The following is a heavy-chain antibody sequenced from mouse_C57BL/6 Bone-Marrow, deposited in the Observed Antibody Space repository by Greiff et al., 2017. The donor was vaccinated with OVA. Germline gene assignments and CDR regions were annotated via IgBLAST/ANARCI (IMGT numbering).Heavy chain of an antibody. V-gene: IGHV5-17*01. D-gene: IGHD2-3*01. CDR1: GFTFSDYG. CDR2: ISSGSSTI. CDR3: ARWLLREYFDV. J-gene: IGHJ1*03. Sequence: EVKVVESGGGLVKPGGSLKLSCAASGFTFSDYGMHWVRQAPEKGLEWVAYISSGSSTIYYADTVKGRFTISRDNAKNTLFLQMTSLRSEDTAMYYCARWLLREYFDVWGTGTTVTVSS.